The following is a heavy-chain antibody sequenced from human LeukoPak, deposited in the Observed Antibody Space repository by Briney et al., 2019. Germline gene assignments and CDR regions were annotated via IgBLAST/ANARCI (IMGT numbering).Heavy chain of an antibody. J-gene: IGHJ4*02. CDR2: IYSSGST. Sequence: WETLSLTCTVSGGSISDYLWSWIRQPAGKGLEWIGRIYSSGSTLYNPSLKSRVIMSVDTSKNQFSLRLNSVTAADTAVYYCSRGPYCGNDCYFDSWGRGTLFTVSS. CDR1: GGSISDYL. V-gene: IGHV4-4*07. D-gene: IGHD2-21*01. CDR3: SRGPYCGNDCYFDS.